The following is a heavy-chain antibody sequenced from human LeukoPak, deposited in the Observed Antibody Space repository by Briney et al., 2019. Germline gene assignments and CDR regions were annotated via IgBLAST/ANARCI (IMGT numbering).Heavy chain of an antibody. CDR3: ARGRLYYFDY. CDR2: ITSSGTYT. J-gene: IGHJ4*02. CDR1: GFTFSNYN. Sequence: GGSLRLSCADSGFTFSNYNMNRVRQAPGKAMEWVSSITSSGTYTFYADSVKGRFTIPRDNAKNSLYLQMDSLGPEDTAVYYCARGRLYYFDYWGQGTLVTVSS. V-gene: IGHV3-21*01.